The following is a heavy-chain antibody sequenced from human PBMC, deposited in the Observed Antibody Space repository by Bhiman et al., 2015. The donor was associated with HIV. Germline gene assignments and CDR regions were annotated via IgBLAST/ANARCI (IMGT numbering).Heavy chain of an antibody. CDR1: GFTFSSYA. D-gene: IGHD4-17*01. J-gene: IGHJ2*01. CDR2: ISGSGSST. V-gene: IGHV3-23*01. Sequence: EAQLLESGGGLVQPGGSLRLSCAASGFTFSSYAMSWVRQAPGRGLEWVSSISGSGSSTYYADSVKGRFTISRDNSKNTLFLHMNSLRAEDTGVYYCAKEVTVTPVYWYFDLWGRGIMVSVSS. CDR3: AKEVTVTPVYWYFDL.